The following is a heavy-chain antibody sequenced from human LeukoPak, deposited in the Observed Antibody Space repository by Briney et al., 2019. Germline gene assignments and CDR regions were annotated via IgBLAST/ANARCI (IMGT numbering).Heavy chain of an antibody. J-gene: IGHJ4*02. D-gene: IGHD5-18*01. CDR2: INRDGSRT. Sequence: GGSLRLSCAASGNYWIHWVRQAPGKGLMWVSRINRDGSRTDYADSVKGRFTISRDDAKNTLYLQVNSLRAEDTAVYFCARGGSDTAMAHDYWGQGTLVTVSS. CDR1: GNYW. CDR3: ARGGSDTAMAHDY. V-gene: IGHV3-74*01.